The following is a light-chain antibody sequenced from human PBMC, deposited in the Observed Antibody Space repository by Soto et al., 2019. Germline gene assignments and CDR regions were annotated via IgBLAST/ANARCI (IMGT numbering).Light chain of an antibody. J-gene: IGLJ2*01. CDR3: SSYTSSSTLVV. CDR2: DVS. V-gene: IGLV2-14*01. CDR1: SSDVGGYNY. Sequence: QSPLTQPASVSGSPGQSITISCTGTSSDVGGYNYVSWYQQHPGKAPKLMIYDVSNRPSGVSNRFSGSKSGNTASLTISGLQAEDEDDYYCSSYTSSSTLVVFGGGTKLTVL.